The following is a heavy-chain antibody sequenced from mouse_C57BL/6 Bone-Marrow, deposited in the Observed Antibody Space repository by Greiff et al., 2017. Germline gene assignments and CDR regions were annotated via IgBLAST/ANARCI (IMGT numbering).Heavy chain of an antibody. D-gene: IGHD1-2*01. CDR1: GYTFTSYW. CDR3: ARGRFRRLRYAMDY. J-gene: IGHJ4*01. CDR2: IDPSDSYT. Sequence: VQLQQPGAELVMPGASVKLSCKASGYTFTSYWMHWVKQRPGQGLEWIGEIDPSDSYTNYNQQFQGKSTLTVDKSSSPAYMQLSSLTSEGSAVYYCARGRFRRLRYAMDYWGQGTSVTVSS. V-gene: IGHV1-69*01.